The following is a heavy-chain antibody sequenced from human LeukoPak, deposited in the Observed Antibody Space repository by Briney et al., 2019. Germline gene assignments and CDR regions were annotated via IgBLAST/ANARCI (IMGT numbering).Heavy chain of an antibody. CDR1: GGSISSYY. Sequence: SETLSLTCTVSGGSISSYYWSWIRQPPGKGLEWIGYIYYSGSTNYNPSLKSRVTMSVDTSKNQFSLKLSSVTAADTAVYYCATRSAYYYDSSGYDYWGQGTLVTVSS. CDR2: IYYSGST. CDR3: ATRSAYYYDSSGYDY. D-gene: IGHD3-22*01. V-gene: IGHV4-59*12. J-gene: IGHJ4*02.